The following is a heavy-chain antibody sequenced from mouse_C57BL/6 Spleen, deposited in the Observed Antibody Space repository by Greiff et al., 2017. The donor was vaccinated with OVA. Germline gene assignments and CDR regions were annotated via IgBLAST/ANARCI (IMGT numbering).Heavy chain of an antibody. Sequence: QVQLQQSGAELVKPGASVKLSCKASGYTFTEYTIHWVKQRSGQGLEWIGWFYPGSGSIKYNEKFKDKATLTADKSSSTVYMELSRLTSEDSAVYVCARHEYYGSSYDYYAMDYWGQGTSVTVSS. J-gene: IGHJ4*01. CDR3: ARHEYYGSSYDYYAMDY. V-gene: IGHV1-62-2*01. CDR1: GYTFTEYT. D-gene: IGHD1-1*01. CDR2: FYPGSGSI.